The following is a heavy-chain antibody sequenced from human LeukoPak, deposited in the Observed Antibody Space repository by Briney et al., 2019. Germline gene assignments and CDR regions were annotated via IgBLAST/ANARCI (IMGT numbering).Heavy chain of an antibody. D-gene: IGHD3-10*01. Sequence: GGSLRLSCAASGFTFSSYAMSWVRQAPGKGLEWVGFIRHKAFGGTGEYAASVKGRFTISRDDSTSIAYLHMNYLKTEDTAVYYCARAYYYGATWGKYGMDVWGQGTTVTVSS. J-gene: IGHJ6*02. V-gene: IGHV3-49*04. CDR1: GFTFSSYA. CDR3: ARAYYYGATWGKYGMDV. CDR2: IRHKAFGGTG.